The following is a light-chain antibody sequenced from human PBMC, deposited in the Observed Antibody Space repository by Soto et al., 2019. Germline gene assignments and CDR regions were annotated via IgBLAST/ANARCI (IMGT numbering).Light chain of an antibody. CDR3: QQRSNWPPIT. J-gene: IGKJ5*01. CDR1: QSVSSSY. Sequence: VLTQSPGTLSLSPGERATLSCRASQSVSSSYLAWYQQQPGRAPRLFIYGASSRATGIPDRFSGSGSGTDFTLPISSLEPEDFAVYYCQQRSNWPPITFGQGTRLEIK. V-gene: IGKV3D-20*02. CDR2: GAS.